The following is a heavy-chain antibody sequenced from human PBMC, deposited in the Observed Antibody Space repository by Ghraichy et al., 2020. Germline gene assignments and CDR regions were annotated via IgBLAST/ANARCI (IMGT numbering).Heavy chain of an antibody. CDR3: ARSWGGYDWYFDL. CDR2: ISSSSSTI. J-gene: IGHJ2*01. CDR1: GFNFRDYT. Sequence: GGSLRLSCAAPGFNFRDYTMNWVRQAPGKGLEWLSYISSSSSTIYYADSVKGRFFISRDNAKSSLFLQLTSLRVEDTALYYCARSWGGYDWYFDLWGRGTQVT. D-gene: IGHD5-12*01. V-gene: IGHV3-48*01.